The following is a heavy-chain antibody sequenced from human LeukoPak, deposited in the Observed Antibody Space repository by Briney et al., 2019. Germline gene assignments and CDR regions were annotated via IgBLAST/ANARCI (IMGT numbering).Heavy chain of an antibody. CDR1: GXTFSSYA. CDR3: AKDRGLVGATPSNFDY. D-gene: IGHD1-26*01. Sequence: GGSLRLSCAASGXTFSSYAMNWVRQAPGKGLEWVSGISGSGGSTYYADSVRGRFTISRDNSKKTVYVQMNSLRAEDTAIYYCAKDRGLVGATPSNFDYWGQGTLVTVSS. V-gene: IGHV3-23*01. CDR2: ISGSGGST. J-gene: IGHJ4*02.